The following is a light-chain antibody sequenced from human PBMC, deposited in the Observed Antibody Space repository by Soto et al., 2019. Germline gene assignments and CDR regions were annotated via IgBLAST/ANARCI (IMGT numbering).Light chain of an antibody. Sequence: QPALTQAPSASASLGASVKLTCTLTSRHSSYAIAWHEQQPDKGPRSLMMLDSDGSRTKGDAIPDLFSSSSSGAERYLPISSLQSEDEAAYYCQTWGTGSPVVFGGGTKVTVL. J-gene: IGLJ2*01. CDR2: LDSDGSR. V-gene: IGLV4-69*01. CDR3: QTWGTGSPVV. CDR1: SRHSSYA.